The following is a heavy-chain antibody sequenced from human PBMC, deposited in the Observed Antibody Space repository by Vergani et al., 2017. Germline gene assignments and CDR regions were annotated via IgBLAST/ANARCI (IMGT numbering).Heavy chain of an antibody. V-gene: IGHV6-1*01. CDR1: GDSVSSNSAA. Sequence: QVQLQQSGPGLVKPSPTLSLTCAISGDSVSSNSAAWNWIRQSPSRGLEWLGRTYYRSKWYNVYAVSVKSRITINPDTSKNQVSVQLNSVTPADTAVYYCARGRPAYGGGDCYSNYYYYMDVWGKGTTVTVSS. J-gene: IGHJ6*03. D-gene: IGHD2-21*01. CDR2: TYYRSKWYN. CDR3: ARGRPAYGGGDCYSNYYYYMDV.